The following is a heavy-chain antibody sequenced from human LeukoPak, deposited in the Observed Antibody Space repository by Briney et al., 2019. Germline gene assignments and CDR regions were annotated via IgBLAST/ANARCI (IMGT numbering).Heavy chain of an antibody. J-gene: IGHJ6*03. CDR3: ARVVYFYMDV. Sequence: ASVTVTFKSSGYTFTNYDINWMRQASGQGLEWMGWMNPNTGDTGHAQKFQGRVTMTRSTSISTAYMELSSLRSEDTAVYYCARVVYFYMDVWGKGTTVTVSS. V-gene: IGHV1-8*01. CDR2: MNPNTGDT. CDR1: GYTFTNYD. D-gene: IGHD3-10*01.